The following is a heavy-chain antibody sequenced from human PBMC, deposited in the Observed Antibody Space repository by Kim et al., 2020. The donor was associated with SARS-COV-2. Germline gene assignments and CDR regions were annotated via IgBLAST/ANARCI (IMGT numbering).Heavy chain of an antibody. CDR2: IRDSGGST. V-gene: IGHV3-23*01. D-gene: IGHD6-19*01. J-gene: IGHJ1*01. CDR1: GFTFNTYA. Sequence: GGSLRLSCEASGFTFNTYAMSWVRQAPGKGLEWVSGIRDSGGSTKYAASVKGRFSISRDNPKNTLYLQMDSLRAADTAVYYCAKVTSGSSGWFEYFHHWGQGTLVTVSS. CDR3: AKVTSGSSGWFEYFHH.